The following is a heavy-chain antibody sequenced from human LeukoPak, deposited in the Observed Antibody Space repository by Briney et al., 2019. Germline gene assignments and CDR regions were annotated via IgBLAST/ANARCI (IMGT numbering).Heavy chain of an antibody. J-gene: IGHJ5*02. CDR1: GGSISGYY. CDR3: ARLHSSRAEEFDP. Sequence: SETLSLTCTVSGGSISGYYWSWIRQPPGKGLEWIGYIYYSGTTNYNPSLRSRVTISVDTSKNQFSLRLSSVTATDTAVYYCARLHSSRAEEFDPWGQGTLVAVSS. V-gene: IGHV4-59*01. CDR2: IYYSGTT.